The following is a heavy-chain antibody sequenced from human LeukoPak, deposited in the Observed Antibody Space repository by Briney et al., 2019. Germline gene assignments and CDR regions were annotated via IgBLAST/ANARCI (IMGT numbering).Heavy chain of an antibody. CDR2: SSAYNGNT. Sequence: ASGKASCTPSGSRVITYGISWGGGAPRHGVGGWGWSSAYNGNTNYAQNFQGRVTMTRNTSISTAYMELSRLRSEDTAVYYCARGGPVAATHKYFQHWGQGTLVTVSS. CDR1: GSRVITYG. V-gene: IGHV1-8*01. CDR3: ARGGPVAATHKYFQH. J-gene: IGHJ1*01. D-gene: IGHD6-19*01.